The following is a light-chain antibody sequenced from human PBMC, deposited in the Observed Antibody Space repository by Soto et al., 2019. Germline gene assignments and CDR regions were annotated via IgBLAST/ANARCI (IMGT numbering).Light chain of an antibody. V-gene: IGKV1-5*03. Sequence: DIQMTQSPSTLYGSVGDRVTIPFRASQTISSWLAWYQQKPGQAPKPLNDTAATLKSRFTSWSYGSSSGTEFTLTISSLHSDDFATYYCKHYTGYSEAFRQGTKVDIX. J-gene: IGKJ1*01. CDR2: TAA. CDR1: QTISSW. CDR3: KHYTGYSEA.